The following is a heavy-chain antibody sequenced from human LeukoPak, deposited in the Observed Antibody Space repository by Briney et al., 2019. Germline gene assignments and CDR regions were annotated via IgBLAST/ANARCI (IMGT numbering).Heavy chain of an antibody. CDR2: TNPNSGGT. CDR1: GYTFTGYH. CDR3: ARLSIGEDYFDF. V-gene: IGHV1-2*02. Sequence: ASVKVSCKASGYTFTGYHIHCVRQAPGQGREWMGWTNPNSGGTHFAETFQGRVTMTRVTSISTAFLELRRLRSDDTAVYYCARLSIGEDYFDFWGQGTLVTVSS. D-gene: IGHD3-10*01. J-gene: IGHJ4*02.